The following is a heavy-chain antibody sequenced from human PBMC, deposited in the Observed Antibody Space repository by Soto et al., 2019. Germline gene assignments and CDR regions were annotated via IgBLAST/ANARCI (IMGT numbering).Heavy chain of an antibody. D-gene: IGHD2-15*01. CDR2: IYYSGST. Sequence: SETLSLTCTVSGGSISSGDYYWSWIRQPPGKGLEWIGYIYYSGSTYYNPSLKSRVTISVDTSKNQFSLKLSSVTAADTAVYYCARVNWGYCSGGSCEGWIDPWGQGTLVTVSS. V-gene: IGHV4-30-4*01. CDR3: ARVNWGYCSGGSCEGWIDP. CDR1: GGSISSGDYY. J-gene: IGHJ5*02.